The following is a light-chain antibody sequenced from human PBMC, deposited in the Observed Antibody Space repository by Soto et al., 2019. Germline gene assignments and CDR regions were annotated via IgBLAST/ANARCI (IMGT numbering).Light chain of an antibody. J-gene: IGLJ2*01. V-gene: IGLV2-8*01. CDR3: SSYAGSNNFGV. CDR1: SSDVGDYNH. CDR2: EVS. Sequence: QSVLTQPPSASGSPGQSVTISCTGTSSDVGDYNHVSWYQHHPGKAPKLIIYEVSKRPSGVPDRFSGSKSGNTASLTVSGLQAEDEADYYCSSYAGSNNFGVFGGGTKVTVL.